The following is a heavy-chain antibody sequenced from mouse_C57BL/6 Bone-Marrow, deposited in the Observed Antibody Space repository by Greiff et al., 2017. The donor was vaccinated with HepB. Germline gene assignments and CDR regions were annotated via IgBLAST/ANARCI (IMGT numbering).Heavy chain of an antibody. CDR2: ISYSGST. CDR3: ARSNGGSYWYFDV. V-gene: IGHV3-8*01. Sequence: EVQRVESGPGLAKPSQTLSLTCSVTGYSITSDYWNWIRKFPGNKLEYMGYISYSGSTYYNPSLKSRISITRDTSKNQYYLQLNSVTTEDTATYYCARSNGGSYWYFDVWGTGTTVTVSS. D-gene: IGHD3-1*01. CDR1: GYSITSDY. J-gene: IGHJ1*03.